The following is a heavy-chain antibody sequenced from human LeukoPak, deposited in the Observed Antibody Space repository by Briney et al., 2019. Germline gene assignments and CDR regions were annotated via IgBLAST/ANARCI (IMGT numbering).Heavy chain of an antibody. CDR3: ARGPPYIVVVTPIGFFHY. CDR1: GGSFSGYY. D-gene: IGHD2-21*02. V-gene: IGHV4-34*01. CDR2: INHSGST. J-gene: IGHJ4*02. Sequence: SETLSLACAVYGGSFSGYYWSWIRQPPGKGLEWIGEINHSGSTNYNPSLKSRVTISVDTSKNQFSLKLSSVTAADTAVYYCARGPPYIVVVTPIGFFHYWGQGTLVTVSS.